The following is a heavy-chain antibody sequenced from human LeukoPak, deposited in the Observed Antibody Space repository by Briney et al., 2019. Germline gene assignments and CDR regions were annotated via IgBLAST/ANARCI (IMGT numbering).Heavy chain of an antibody. CDR1: GFTFDNYA. CDR2: ISWNSRSI. CDR3: ARGAGYNYPYYFDY. D-gene: IGHD5-24*01. Sequence: GGSLRLSCAASGFTFDNYAMHWVRQAPGKGLEWVSGISWNSRSIGYADSVKGRFTISRDNSKNTLYLQMNSLRAEDTAVYYCARGAGYNYPYYFDYWGQGTLVTVSS. V-gene: IGHV3-9*01. J-gene: IGHJ4*02.